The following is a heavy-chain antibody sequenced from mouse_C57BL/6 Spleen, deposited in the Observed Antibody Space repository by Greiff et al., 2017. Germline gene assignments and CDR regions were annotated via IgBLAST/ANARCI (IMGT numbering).Heavy chain of an antibody. D-gene: IGHD2-1*01. Sequence: EVKLMESGPGLVKPSQSLSLTCSVTGYSITSGYYWNWIRQFPGNKLEWMGYISYDGSNNYNPSLKNRISITRDTSKNQFFLKLNSVTTEDTATYYCARVFYGNYHMDYWGQGTSVTVSS. CDR1: GYSITSGYY. CDR2: ISYDGSN. V-gene: IGHV3-6*01. J-gene: IGHJ4*01. CDR3: ARVFYGNYHMDY.